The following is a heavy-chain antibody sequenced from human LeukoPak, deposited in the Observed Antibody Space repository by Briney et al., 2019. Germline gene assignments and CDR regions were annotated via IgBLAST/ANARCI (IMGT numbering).Heavy chain of an antibody. CDR1: GGSISSGDYY. V-gene: IGHV4-30-4*01. CDR3: ASRDTYYYDSSPAGMDV. Sequence: ASQTLSLTCTVSGGSISSGDYYWSWIRQPPGKGLEWIGYIYYSGSTYYNPSLKSRVTISVATSKNQFSLKLSSGTAADTAVYYCASRDTYYYDSSPAGMDVWGQGTTVTVSS. CDR2: IYYSGST. J-gene: IGHJ6*02. D-gene: IGHD3-22*01.